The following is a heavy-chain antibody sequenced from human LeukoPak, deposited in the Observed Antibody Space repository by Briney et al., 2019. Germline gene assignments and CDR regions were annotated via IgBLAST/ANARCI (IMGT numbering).Heavy chain of an antibody. Sequence: PSETLSLTCAVYGGSFNNYYWSWIRQSPRKGLEWIGEINQSGSTNYNPSLKSRVTISLDASNHQFSLKLTSVTAADTAVYYCAREKSAVTASFDYWGQGDLVTVSS. D-gene: IGHD4-17*01. J-gene: IGHJ4*02. CDR2: INQSGST. V-gene: IGHV4-34*01. CDR3: AREKSAVTASFDY. CDR1: GGSFNNYY.